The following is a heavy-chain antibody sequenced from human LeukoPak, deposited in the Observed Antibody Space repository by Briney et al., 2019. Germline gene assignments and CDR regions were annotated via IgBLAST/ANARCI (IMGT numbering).Heavy chain of an antibody. CDR1: GFTFSSYA. V-gene: IGHV3-23*01. CDR3: AGGTGLPPANYFYYGMDV. Sequence: PGGSLRLSCAASGFTFSSYAMSWVRQAPGKGLEWVSTISGSGGSTFYADSVKGRFTFSRDNSKNTLYLQMNSLRAEDMAVYYCAGGTGLPPANYFYYGMDVWGQGTTVTVSS. J-gene: IGHJ6*02. CDR2: ISGSGGST. D-gene: IGHD3/OR15-3a*01.